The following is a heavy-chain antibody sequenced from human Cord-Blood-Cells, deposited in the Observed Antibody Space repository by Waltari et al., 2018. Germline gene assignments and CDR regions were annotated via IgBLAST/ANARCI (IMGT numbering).Heavy chain of an antibody. CDR1: GSRFTSYW. CDR2: IYPCDSGT. Sequence: VPLVPSGAEVKKPGESLQISCKGSGSRFTSYWIHRVRQMPGKGLEWMGIIYPCDSGTSYSPSFQGQVTISADKSISTAYLQWSSLKASDTAMYYCARGGFRPIDYWGQGTLVTVSS. V-gene: IGHV5-51*01. CDR3: ARGGFRPIDY. D-gene: IGHD3-16*01. J-gene: IGHJ4*02.